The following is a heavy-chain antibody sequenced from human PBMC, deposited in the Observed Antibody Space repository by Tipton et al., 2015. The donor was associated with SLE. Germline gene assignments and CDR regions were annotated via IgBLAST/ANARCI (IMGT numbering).Heavy chain of an antibody. CDR2: ISGSGTHT. CDR1: GFTFSSYA. D-gene: IGHD6-13*01. J-gene: IGHJ4*02. V-gene: IGHV3-23*01. CDR3: AKDIAAAGFDY. Sequence: SLRLSCAASGFTFSSYAMSWVRQAPGKGLEWVSAISGSGTHTYYADSVKGRFTISRDNSKNTLYLQMNSLRAEDTAIFYCAKDIAAAGFDYWGRGTLVTVSS.